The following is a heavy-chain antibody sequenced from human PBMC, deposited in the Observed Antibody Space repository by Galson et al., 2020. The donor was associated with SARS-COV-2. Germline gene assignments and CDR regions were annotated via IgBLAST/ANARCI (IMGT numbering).Heavy chain of an antibody. CDR3: ARQTGSSTWYSRPDGPYNWFDS. CDR1: EYTFMAYY. J-gene: IGHJ5*01. V-gene: IGHV1-2*02. CDR2: KNPQSGAM. Sequence: ASVKVSCTASEYTFMAYYIHWFRQAPGQGLEWMGSKNPQSGAMEFSQKFQGRVTMTTDALKRTVYMELSGLRSDDTGVYFCARQTGSSTWYSRPDGPYNWFDSWGQGTRVIVSS. D-gene: IGHD6-13*01.